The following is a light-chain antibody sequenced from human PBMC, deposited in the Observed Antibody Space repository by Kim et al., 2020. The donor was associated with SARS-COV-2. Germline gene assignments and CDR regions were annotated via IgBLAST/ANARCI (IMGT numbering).Light chain of an antibody. CDR1: TSNIGSDS. CDR2: DNN. CDR3: GTWDTSLSIGV. Sequence: GRRVTISCSGRTSNIGSDSVSWYQHLPGTAPKLLIYDNNKRPSGIPDRFSGSKSGTSATLGITGLQTGDEADYYCGTWDTSLSIGVFGGGTQLTVL. V-gene: IGLV1-51*01. J-gene: IGLJ2*01.